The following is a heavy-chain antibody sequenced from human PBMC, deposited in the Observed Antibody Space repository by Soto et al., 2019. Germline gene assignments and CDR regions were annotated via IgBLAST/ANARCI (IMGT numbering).Heavy chain of an antibody. CDR3: ARDFDVNTALDYWYFDL. Sequence: QVHLQESGPGVVKASETLSLTCSLSGGSTSGKYWSWIRQSAGKGLEWIGRIYSSGRTHYNPSLGSRVSMSVAQNSFSLRLTSVTAADTAIYYSARDFDVNTALDYWYFDLWGRGTQVSVSS. D-gene: IGHD3-9*01. CDR2: IYSSGRT. V-gene: IGHV4-4*07. CDR1: GGSTSGKY. J-gene: IGHJ2*01.